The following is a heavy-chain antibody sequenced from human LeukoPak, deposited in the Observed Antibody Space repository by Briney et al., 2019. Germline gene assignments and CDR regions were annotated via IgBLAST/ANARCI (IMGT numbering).Heavy chain of an antibody. D-gene: IGHD1-26*01. J-gene: IGHJ4*02. CDR1: GLTFSDEY. CDR2: ISNTGDFI. CDR3: AKVSSLYAKWELRGALDY. Sequence: GGSLRLSCAASGLTFSDEYMSWIRQAPGKGLEWVSYISNTGDFIAYADSVKGRFTISRDNAKNSLYLQMNSLRAEDAAAYYCAKVSSLYAKWELRGALDYWGQGTLVTVSS. V-gene: IGHV3-11*01.